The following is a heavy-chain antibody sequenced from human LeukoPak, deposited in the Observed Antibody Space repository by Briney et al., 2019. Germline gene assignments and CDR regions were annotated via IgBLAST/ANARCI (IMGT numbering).Heavy chain of an antibody. D-gene: IGHD7-27*01. J-gene: IGHJ4*02. CDR2: ISYDGSYK. CDR1: GFTFSSYS. CDR3: AKILGTTGIFDY. Sequence: GGSLRLSCAASGFTFSSYSMNWVRQAPGKGLEWVAVISYDGSYKNYADSVKGRFTISRDNSKDTLNLQMNSLGAEDTAVYHCAKILGTTGIFDYWGQGTLVTVSS. V-gene: IGHV3-30*18.